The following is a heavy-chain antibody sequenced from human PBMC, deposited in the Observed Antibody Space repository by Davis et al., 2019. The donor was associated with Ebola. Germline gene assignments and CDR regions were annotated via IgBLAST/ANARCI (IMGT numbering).Heavy chain of an antibody. Sequence: ASVKVSCKASGYIFTGYYMHWVRQASAQALERMGWINPNCGGTNYAQKFQCWVTMTRETAISTSYMELSSLRSEDTAVYYWARDYGGNCFDYWGQGTLVTVAS. CDR2: INPNCGGT. D-gene: IGHD4-23*01. V-gene: IGHV1-2*04. CDR1: GYIFTGYY. CDR3: ARDYGGNCFDY. J-gene: IGHJ4*02.